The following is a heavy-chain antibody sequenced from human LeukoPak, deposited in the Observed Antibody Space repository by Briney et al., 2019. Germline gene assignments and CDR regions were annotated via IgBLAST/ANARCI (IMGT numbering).Heavy chain of an antibody. CDR2: INSGGKST. V-gene: IGHV3-74*01. CDR3: ARGPNQWEQPWYFQL. J-gene: IGHJ1*01. Sequence: GGSLRLSXAASGFTLSSYWMHWVRQAPGKGLVWVSSINSGGKSTFYADSVKGRFTISRDNAKNSLYLQMDSQRTVDTAVYYCARGPNQWEQPWYFQLWGQDTLVTVSS. CDR1: GFTLSSYW. D-gene: IGHD1-26*01.